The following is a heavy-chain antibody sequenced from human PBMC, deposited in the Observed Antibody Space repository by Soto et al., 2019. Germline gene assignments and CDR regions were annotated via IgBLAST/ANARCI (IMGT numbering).Heavy chain of an antibody. CDR2: ISSSGSTI. J-gene: IGHJ3*02. CDR1: GFTFSDYY. D-gene: IGHD4-17*01. CDR3: ARVWNVGTVTTNYIDRYAFDI. Sequence: GGSLRLSCAASGFTFSDYYMSWIRQAPGKGLEWVSYISSSGSTIYYADSVKGRFTISRDNAKNSLYLQMNSLRAEDTAVYYCARVWNVGTVTTNYIDRYAFDIWGQGTMVTVSS. V-gene: IGHV3-11*01.